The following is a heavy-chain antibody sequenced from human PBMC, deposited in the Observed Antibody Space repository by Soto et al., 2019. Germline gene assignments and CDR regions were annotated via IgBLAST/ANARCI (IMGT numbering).Heavy chain of an antibody. CDR3: ARDSSGYYYVRKPYNGFAP. J-gene: IGHJ5*02. CDR1: GGTFSSYA. V-gene: IGHV1-69*13. Sequence: GASVKVSCKASGGTFSSYAISWVRQAPGQGLEWMGGIIPIFGTANYAQKFQGRVTITADESTSTAYMELSSLRSEDTAVYYCARDSSGYYYVRKPYNGFAPWGQGTLVTVPS. CDR2: IIPIFGTA. D-gene: IGHD3-22*01.